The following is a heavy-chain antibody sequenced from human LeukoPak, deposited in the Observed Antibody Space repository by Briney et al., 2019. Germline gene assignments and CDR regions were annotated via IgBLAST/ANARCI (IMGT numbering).Heavy chain of an antibody. CDR2: ISAYNGNT. V-gene: IGHV1-18*01. CDR3: ARPRRGSYYDPYYFDY. D-gene: IGHD1-26*01. CDR1: GYTFTSYG. Sequence: ASVKVSCKASGYTFTSYGISWVRQAPGQGLEWMGWISAYNGNTNYAQKLQGRVTMTTDTSTSTAYMELRSLRSDDTAVYYCARPRRGSYYDPYYFDYWGQGTLVTVSS. J-gene: IGHJ4*02.